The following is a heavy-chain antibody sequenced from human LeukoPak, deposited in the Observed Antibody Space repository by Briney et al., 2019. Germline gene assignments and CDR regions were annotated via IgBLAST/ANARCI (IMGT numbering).Heavy chain of an antibody. CDR2: LHTRGST. CDR1: GGSITSGSYY. D-gene: IGHD2/OR15-2a*01. CDR3: ARERGIIMTLEYYYLHL. J-gene: IGHJ2*01. Sequence: PSETLSLTCSVSGGSITSGSYYWSWLRQPAGKGLEWIGRLHTRGSTNYNPSLGSRVTISVDTSKSQFSLQLSSVTAADTAVYYCARERGIIMTLEYYYLHLWGRGTLVSVSS. V-gene: IGHV4-61*02.